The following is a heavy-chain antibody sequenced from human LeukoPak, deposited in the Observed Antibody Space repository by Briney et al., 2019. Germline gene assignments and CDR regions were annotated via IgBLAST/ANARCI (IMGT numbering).Heavy chain of an antibody. CDR1: GFTFSSYA. J-gene: IGHJ6*02. CDR3: ARLAYYYDSSGYNGMDV. V-gene: IGHV3-30*04. CDR2: ISYDGSNK. D-gene: IGHD3-22*01. Sequence: GGSLRLSCAASGFTFSSYAMHWVRQAPGKGLEWVAVISYDGSNKYYADSVKGRFTISRDNSKNTLYLQMNSLRAEDTAVYYCARLAYYYDSSGYNGMDVWGQGTTVTVSS.